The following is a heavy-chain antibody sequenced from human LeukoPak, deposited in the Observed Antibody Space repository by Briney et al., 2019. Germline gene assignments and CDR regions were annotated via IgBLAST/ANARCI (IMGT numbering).Heavy chain of an antibody. CDR2: ISYDGSHK. V-gene: IGHV3-30*18. J-gene: IGHJ5*02. Sequence: GRSLRLSCAASGITFRSYGMHWVRQAPGKGLEWMAVISYDGSHKYYADSVKGRFSISRDNSKNTLYLQMNSLRADDTAVYYCAKGARGDTVTSIVGLNWFDPWGQGTLVTVSS. CDR3: AKGARGDTVTSIVGLNWFDP. D-gene: IGHD4-17*01. CDR1: GITFRSYG.